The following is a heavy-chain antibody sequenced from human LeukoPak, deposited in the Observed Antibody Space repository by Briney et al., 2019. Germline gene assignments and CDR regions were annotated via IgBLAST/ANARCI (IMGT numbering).Heavy chain of an antibody. CDR3: ARGVRQWLLTYYFDY. D-gene: IGHD6-19*01. CDR2: ISSSGSTI. V-gene: IGHV3-48*03. J-gene: IGHJ4*02. Sequence: PGGSLRLSCAASGFTFSSYEMNWVRQAPGKGLERVSYISSSGSTIYYADSVKGRFTISRDNAKNSLYLQMNSLRAEDTAVYYCARGVRQWLLTYYFDYWGQGTLVTVSS. CDR1: GFTFSSYE.